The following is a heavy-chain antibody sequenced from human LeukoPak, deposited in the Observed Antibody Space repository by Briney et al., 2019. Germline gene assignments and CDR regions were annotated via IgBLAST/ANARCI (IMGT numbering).Heavy chain of an antibody. D-gene: IGHD3-3*02. Sequence: SVKVSCKASGGTLSGYAISWVRQAPGQGLEWMGGIIPIYGTSHSAQKFQGRVTITTDESTSTAFMDLSSLRSEDTAVYYCARGKLGYYYYHMDAWGKGTTVTVSS. CDR3: ARGKLGYYYYHMDA. CDR1: GGTLSGYA. CDR2: IIPIYGTS. V-gene: IGHV1-69*05. J-gene: IGHJ6*03.